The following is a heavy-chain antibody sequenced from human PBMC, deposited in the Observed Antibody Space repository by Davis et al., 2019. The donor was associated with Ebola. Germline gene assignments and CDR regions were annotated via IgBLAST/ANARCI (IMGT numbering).Heavy chain of an antibody. J-gene: IGHJ4*02. Sequence: GESLKISCAASGFTFSNYAMSWVRQAPGKGLEWVSAISGSGGSTYYADSVKGRFTISRDNSKNTLYLQMNSLRAEDTAVYYCAREAAVALFDYWGQGTLVTVSS. D-gene: IGHD6-19*01. CDR2: ISGSGGST. V-gene: IGHV3-23*01. CDR1: GFTFSNYA. CDR3: AREAAVALFDY.